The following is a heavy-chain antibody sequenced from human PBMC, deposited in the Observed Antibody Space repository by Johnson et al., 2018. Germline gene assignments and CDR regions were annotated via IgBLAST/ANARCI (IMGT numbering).Heavy chain of an antibody. CDR3: ARGGEYFQD. CDR1: GGSFSGYY. Sequence: QVQLQQWGAGLLKPSETLSLTCDVYGGSFSGYYWSWIRQPPGKGLEWIGDINHSGSTNYNPSLKSRVTISIDTSKNQFSLKLRSVTAADPAMSYCARGGEYFQDWGQGTLVTVSS. CDR2: INHSGST. J-gene: IGHJ1*01. V-gene: IGHV4-34*01.